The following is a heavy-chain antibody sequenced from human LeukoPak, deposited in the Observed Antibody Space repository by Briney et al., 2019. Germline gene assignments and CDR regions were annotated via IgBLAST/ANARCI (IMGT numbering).Heavy chain of an antibody. J-gene: IGHJ6*03. CDR1: GFTVSSNY. CDR3: ASSNGYSYGYSAYYYYMDV. V-gene: IGHV3-53*01. CDR2: IYSGGST. D-gene: IGHD5-18*01. Sequence: AGSLRLSCAASGFTVSSNYMSWVRQAPGKGLEWVSVIYSGGSTYYADSVKGRFTISRDNSKNTLYLQMNSLRAEDTAVYYCASSNGYSYGYSAYYYYMDVWGKGTTVTVSS.